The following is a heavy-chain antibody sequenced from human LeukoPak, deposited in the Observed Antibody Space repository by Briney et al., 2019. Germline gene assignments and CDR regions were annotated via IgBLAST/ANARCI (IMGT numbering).Heavy chain of an antibody. Sequence: SETLSLTCTGSGGSINNGEYIWTWIRQPPGKGLEWIGRFHHGGSPSYNPSLQSRVTISADTSKNQFSLNLRSVTDADTAVYYCARGLPTDKIDYWGQGTLVTVSS. CDR2: FHHGGSP. V-gene: IGHV4-30-4*01. CDR1: GGSINNGEYI. D-gene: IGHD4-17*01. CDR3: ARGLPTDKIDY. J-gene: IGHJ4*02.